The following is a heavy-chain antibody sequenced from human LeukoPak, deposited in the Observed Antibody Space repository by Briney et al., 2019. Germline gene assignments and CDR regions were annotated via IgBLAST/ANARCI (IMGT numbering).Heavy chain of an antibody. CDR1: GYTFTGYY. D-gene: IGHD2-2*01. Sequence: ASVKVSCKASGYTFTGYYMHWVRQAPGQGLEWMGWINPNSGGTNYAQKFQDRVTMTRDTSISTASMELSRLRSDDTAVYYCATGYCSSTSCSYYFDYWCQGTLVTVSS. CDR3: ATGYCSSTSCSYYFDY. J-gene: IGHJ4*02. CDR2: INPNSGGT. V-gene: IGHV1-2*02.